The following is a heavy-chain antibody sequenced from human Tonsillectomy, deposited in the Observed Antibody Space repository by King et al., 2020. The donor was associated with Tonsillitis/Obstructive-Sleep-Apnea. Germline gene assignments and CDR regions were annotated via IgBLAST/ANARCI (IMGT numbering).Heavy chain of an antibody. D-gene: IGHD2-2*02. CDR2: IYYSGST. J-gene: IGHJ6*02. V-gene: IGHV4-39*01. Sequence: QLQESGPGLVKPSETLSLTCTVSGGSISSSSYYWGWIRQPPGKGLEWIGSIYYSGSTYYNPSLKSRVTISVDTSKNQFSLKLSSVTAADTAVYYCARHAGSTSCYIPCCMDVWGQGPTVTVSS. CDR3: ARHAGSTSCYIPCCMDV. CDR1: GGSISSSSYY.